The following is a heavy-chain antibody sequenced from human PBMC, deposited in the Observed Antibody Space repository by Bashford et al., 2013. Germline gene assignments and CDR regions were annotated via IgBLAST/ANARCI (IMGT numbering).Heavy chain of an antibody. CDR3: ARENPYNYGMDV. D-gene: IGHD1-1*01. Sequence: SETLSLTCTVSGAFISSGDYYWSWIRQPPGKGLEWIGYIYYSGSTYYNPSLRSRLTISVDTSKNQFSLNLNSVTAADTAVYYCARENPYNYGMDVWGQGTTVTVSS. J-gene: IGHJ6*02. CDR2: IYYSGST. V-gene: IGHV4-30-4*01. CDR1: GAFISSGDYY.